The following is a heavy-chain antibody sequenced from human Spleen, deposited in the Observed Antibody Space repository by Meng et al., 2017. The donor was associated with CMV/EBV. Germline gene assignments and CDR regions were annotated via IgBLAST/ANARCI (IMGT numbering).Heavy chain of an antibody. CDR3: AKAWQTDCSSTTCYYYGMDV. CDR2: ISRSSSTI. D-gene: IGHD2-2*01. CDR1: GFTFSSYS. V-gene: IGHV3-48*04. J-gene: IGHJ6*02. Sequence: GESLKISCAASGFTFSSYSMNWVRQAPGKGLEWVSYISRSSSTIYYADSVKGRFTISRDNAKNSLYLQMNSLRAEDTAVYYCAKAWQTDCSSTTCYYYGMDVWGQGTTVTVSS.